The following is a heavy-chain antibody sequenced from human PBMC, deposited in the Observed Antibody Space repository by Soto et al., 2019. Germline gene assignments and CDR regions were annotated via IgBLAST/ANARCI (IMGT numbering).Heavy chain of an antibody. Sequence: QVQLVQSGAEVKKPGSSVKVSCNACGGTFSSYAISWVRQAPGQGLEWMGGIIPIFGTANYAQKFQGRVTITADESTSTAYMELSSLRSEDTAVYYCARGGGYYDSSGYYLAYFDYWGQGTLVTVSS. CDR1: GGTFSSYA. CDR2: IIPIFGTA. D-gene: IGHD3-22*01. J-gene: IGHJ4*02. V-gene: IGHV1-69*01. CDR3: ARGGGYYDSSGYYLAYFDY.